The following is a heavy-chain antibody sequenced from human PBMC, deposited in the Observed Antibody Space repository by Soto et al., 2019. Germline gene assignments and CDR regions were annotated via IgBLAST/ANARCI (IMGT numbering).Heavy chain of an antibody. CDR1: GGTFSSYA. Sequence: QVQLVQSGAEVKKPGSSVKVSCKASGGTFSSYAISWVRQAPGQGLEWMGGIIPIFGTANYAQKFQGRDTITADESTSTAYMELSSLRSEDTAVYYCARGGSAIFGVVTSDDAFDIWGQGTMVTVSS. V-gene: IGHV1-69*01. CDR2: IIPIFGTA. D-gene: IGHD3-3*01. J-gene: IGHJ3*02. CDR3: ARGGSAIFGVVTSDDAFDI.